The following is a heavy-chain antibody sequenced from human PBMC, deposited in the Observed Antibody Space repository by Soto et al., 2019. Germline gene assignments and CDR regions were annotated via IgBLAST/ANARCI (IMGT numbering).Heavy chain of an antibody. J-gene: IGHJ4*02. CDR3: ARGAPAAGNVKIIDY. CDR2: IYHSGST. V-gene: IGHV4-30-2*01. CDR1: GGSISSGGYS. Sequence: PSETLSLTCAVSGGSISSGGYSWSWIRQPPGKGLEWIGYIYHSGSTYYNPSLKSRVTISVDRSKNQFSLKLSSVTAADTAVYYCARGAPAAGNVKIIDYWGQGTLVTVSS. D-gene: IGHD6-13*01.